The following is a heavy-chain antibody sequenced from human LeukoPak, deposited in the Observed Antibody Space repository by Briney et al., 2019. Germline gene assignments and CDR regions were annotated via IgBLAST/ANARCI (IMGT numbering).Heavy chain of an antibody. CDR2: IYYSVST. D-gene: IGHD2-21*02. J-gene: IGHJ4*02. V-gene: IGHV4-39*01. CDR1: GGSISSSSYY. Sequence: SETLSLTCTVSGGSISSSSYYWGWIRQPPGKGLEWIGCIYYSVSTYYNPSLKSRVTISVDTSKNQFSLKLSSVTAADTAVYYCARALIYCGGDCYHFDYWGQGTLVTVSS. CDR3: ARALIYCGGDCYHFDY.